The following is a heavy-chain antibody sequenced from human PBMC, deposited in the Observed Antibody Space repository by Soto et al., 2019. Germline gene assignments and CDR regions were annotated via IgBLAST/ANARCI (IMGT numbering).Heavy chain of an antibody. CDR1: GYTFTSYG. D-gene: IGHD3-22*01. CDR3: ARDPPYYYDSSGYDLYGMDV. Sequence: QVQLVQSGAEVKKPGASVKVSCKASGYTFTSYGISWVRQAPGQGLEWMGWISAYNGNTNYAQKFQGRVTITADKSTSTAYMELSSLRSEDTAVYYCARDPPYYYDSSGYDLYGMDVW. CDR2: ISAYNGNT. J-gene: IGHJ6*01. V-gene: IGHV1-18*01.